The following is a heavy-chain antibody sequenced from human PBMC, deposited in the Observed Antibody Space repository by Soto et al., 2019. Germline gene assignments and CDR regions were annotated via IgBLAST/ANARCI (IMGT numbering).Heavy chain of an antibody. Sequence: GGSLRLSCAASGFTFSSYAMSWVRQAPGKGLEWVSAISGSGGSTYYADSVKGRFTISRDNSKNTLYLQMNSLRAEDTAVYYCAKSIGYDSSGVVSYYYYGMDVWGQGTTVTVSS. J-gene: IGHJ6*02. CDR2: ISGSGGST. CDR3: AKSIGYDSSGVVSYYYYGMDV. V-gene: IGHV3-23*01. D-gene: IGHD3-22*01. CDR1: GFTFSSYA.